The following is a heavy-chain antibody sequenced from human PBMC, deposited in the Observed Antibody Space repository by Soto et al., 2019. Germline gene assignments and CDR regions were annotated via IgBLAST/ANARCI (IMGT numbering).Heavy chain of an antibody. CDR3: GRKPTDFDL. CDR2: ISAYNGNT. J-gene: IGHJ4*02. CDR1: GYTFTSYG. Sequence: QVQLVQSGAEVKKPGASVKVSCKASGYTFTSYGISWVRQAPGQGLEWMGWISAYNGNTKYALKLQGRVTQTTHTASRTANMALRSLRSDDTAMYYTGRKPTDFDLWGEGPLITVSS. V-gene: IGHV1-18*01.